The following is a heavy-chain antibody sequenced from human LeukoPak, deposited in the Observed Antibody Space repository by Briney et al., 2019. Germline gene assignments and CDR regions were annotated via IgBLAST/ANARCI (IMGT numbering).Heavy chain of an antibody. Sequence: SVKVSCKASGGTFSSYAISWVRQAPAQGLEWMGRIIPILGIANYAQKFQGRVTITADKSTSTAYMDLSSLRSEDTAVYYCARDQPCSGGSCYFDYWGQGTLVTVSS. V-gene: IGHV1-69*04. J-gene: IGHJ4*02. D-gene: IGHD2-15*01. CDR1: GGTFSSYA. CDR2: IIPILGIA. CDR3: ARDQPCSGGSCYFDY.